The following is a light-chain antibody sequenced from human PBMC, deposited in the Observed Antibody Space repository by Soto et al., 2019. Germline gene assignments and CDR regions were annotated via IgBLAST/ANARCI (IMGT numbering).Light chain of an antibody. CDR3: QQYRNWPPWT. Sequence: EIVLTQSPATLAVSPGDTATLSCRASQSLGGNLAWYQQKPGQGPRLLIFRASSRATGVPARFSASGSGTEFTLTISGLQSEDFAIYYCQQYRNWPPWTFGPGTKVDIK. CDR1: QSLGGN. J-gene: IGKJ1*01. CDR2: RAS. V-gene: IGKV3-15*01.